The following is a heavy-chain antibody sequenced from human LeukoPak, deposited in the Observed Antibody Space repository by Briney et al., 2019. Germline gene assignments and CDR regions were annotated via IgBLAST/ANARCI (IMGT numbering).Heavy chain of an antibody. D-gene: IGHD6-13*01. V-gene: IGHV4-34*01. Sequence: SETLSLTCAVYGGPFSGYYWSWIRQPPGKGLEWIGEINHSGSTNYNPSLKSRVTISVDTSKNQFSLKLSSVTAADTAGYYCARGQQVGSYNRFDPSGQGTLVTVSS. J-gene: IGHJ5*02. CDR3: ARGQQVGSYNRFDP. CDR2: INHSGST. CDR1: GGPFSGYY.